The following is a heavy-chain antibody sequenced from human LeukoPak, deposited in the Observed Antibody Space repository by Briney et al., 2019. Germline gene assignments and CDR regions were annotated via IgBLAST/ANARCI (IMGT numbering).Heavy chain of an antibody. Sequence: ASVKVSCKASGYTFTSYGIIWVRQAPGQGLEWMGWISAYNGNTNYAQKLQGRVTMTTDTSTSTAYMELRSLRSDDTAVYYCVITGYYYGSGTELDYWGQGTLVTVSS. J-gene: IGHJ4*02. CDR2: ISAYNGNT. CDR3: VITGYYYGSGTELDY. CDR1: GYTFTSYG. D-gene: IGHD3-10*01. V-gene: IGHV1-18*01.